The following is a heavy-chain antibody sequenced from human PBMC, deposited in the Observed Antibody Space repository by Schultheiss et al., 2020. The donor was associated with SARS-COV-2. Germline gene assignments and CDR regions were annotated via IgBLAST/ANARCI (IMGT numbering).Heavy chain of an antibody. Sequence: GGSLRLSCAASGFTFSSYGMHWVRQAPVKGLEWVAAIWYDGSNKYYADSVKGRFTISRDNSKNTLYLQMNSLRAEDTAVYYCARSNLAIPDYWGQGTLVTVSS. CDR2: IWYDGSNK. J-gene: IGHJ4*02. D-gene: IGHD2-21*01. V-gene: IGHV3-30*19. CDR3: ARSNLAIPDY. CDR1: GFTFSSYG.